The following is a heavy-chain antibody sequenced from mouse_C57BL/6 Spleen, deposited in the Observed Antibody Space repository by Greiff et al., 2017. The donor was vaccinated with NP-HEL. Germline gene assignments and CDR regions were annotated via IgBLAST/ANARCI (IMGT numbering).Heavy chain of an antibody. CDR3: ARDKGIYDGYFDY. J-gene: IGHJ2*01. V-gene: IGHV5-4*01. Sequence: EVKVVESGGGLVKPGGSLKLSCAASGFTFSSYAMSWVRQTPEKRLEWVATISDGGSYTYYPDNVKGRFTISRDNAKNNLYLQMSHLKSEDTAMYYCARDKGIYDGYFDYWGQGTTLTVSS. CDR2: ISDGGSYT. CDR1: GFTFSSYA. D-gene: IGHD2-3*01.